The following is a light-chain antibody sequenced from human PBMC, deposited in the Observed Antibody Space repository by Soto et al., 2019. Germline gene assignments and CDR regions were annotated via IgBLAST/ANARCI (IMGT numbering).Light chain of an antibody. J-gene: IGKJ2*01. CDR2: AAS. V-gene: IGKV1-39*01. Sequence: DIQMTQSPSSLSASVGDRVTITCRASQSISTYLNWYQQKPGKAHKLLIYAASSLQSGVPSRFSGSGSGTDFTLTISSLQPEDFATYYCQQSYSTPRNTFGKGTKLEI. CDR3: QQSYSTPRNT. CDR1: QSISTY.